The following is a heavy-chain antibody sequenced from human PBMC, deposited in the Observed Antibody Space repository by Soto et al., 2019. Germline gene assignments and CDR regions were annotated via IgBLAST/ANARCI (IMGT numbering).Heavy chain of an antibody. J-gene: IGHJ4*02. Sequence: QVQLQESGPGLVKPSQTLSLTCTVSGGSISSGDYYWSWIRQPPGKGLEWIGYIYYSGSTYYNPSLKRRVTISVDTSKNPCSLKLSSVTAADTAVHYCAMLTYYYDIRGYYYADYWGQGTLVTVSS. V-gene: IGHV4-30-4*01. CDR1: GGSISSGDYY. CDR2: IYYSGST. CDR3: AMLTYYYDIRGYYYADY. D-gene: IGHD3-22*01.